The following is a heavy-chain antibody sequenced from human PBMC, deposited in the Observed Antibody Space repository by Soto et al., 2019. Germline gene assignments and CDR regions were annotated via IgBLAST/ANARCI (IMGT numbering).Heavy chain of an antibody. CDR3: AKYFSSWSGTYVDY. D-gene: IGHD6-13*01. CDR1: GFSFSSYA. J-gene: IGHJ4*02. CDR2: ISGGGIST. V-gene: IGHV3-23*01. Sequence: EIQLLESGGGLVQPGGSLSLACAASGFSFSSYALSWVRQAPGRGLEWVSGISGGGISTYYADSVKGRFTISRDKSKNTLYLQRNSRRAEDTAVYYCAKYFSSWSGTYVDYWGQGTLVTVSS.